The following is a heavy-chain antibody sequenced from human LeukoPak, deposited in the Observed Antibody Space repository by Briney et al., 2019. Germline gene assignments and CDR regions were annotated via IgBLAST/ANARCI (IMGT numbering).Heavy chain of an antibody. Sequence: GGSLRLSCAASGFTFSTYAMSWVRQAPGKGLEWVSVVSGTGGGTYYADSVKGRFTISRDNSKNTLYLQMNSLRAEDTALYYCVKASSSSPQYNWFDAWGQGTLVTVSS. D-gene: IGHD6-6*01. CDR2: VSGTGGGT. J-gene: IGHJ5*02. CDR3: VKASSSSPQYNWFDA. V-gene: IGHV3-23*01. CDR1: GFTFSTYA.